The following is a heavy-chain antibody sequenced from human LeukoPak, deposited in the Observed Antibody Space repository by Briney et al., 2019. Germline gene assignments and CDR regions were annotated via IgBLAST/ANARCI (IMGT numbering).Heavy chain of an antibody. Sequence: GGSLRLSCAASGFTFSSYSMHWVRHAPGKGLEWVSSISSSSSYIYYADSVKGRFIISRDNAKNSLYLQMNSLIAEDTAVYYCAREYSYGFDYWGQGTLVTVSS. CDR2: ISSSSSYI. D-gene: IGHD5-18*01. V-gene: IGHV3-21*01. J-gene: IGHJ4*02. CDR1: GFTFSSYS. CDR3: AREYSYGFDY.